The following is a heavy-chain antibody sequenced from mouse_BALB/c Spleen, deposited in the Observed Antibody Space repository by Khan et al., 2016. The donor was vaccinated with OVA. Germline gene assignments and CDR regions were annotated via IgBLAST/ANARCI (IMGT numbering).Heavy chain of an antibody. CDR2: IDPANGYT. D-gene: IGHD2-3*01. CDR3: TLRGDISDGYSGYAMDY. Sequence: VQLQQSGAELLKPGASVKLSCTASGFNIKDTYMHWVKQRPEQGLEWIGRIDPANGYTKYDPNFQGKATITADTSSNTAYLQLRSLTSEDTAVSCCTLRGDISDGYSGYAMDYWGQGTSVTVSS. V-gene: IGHV14-3*02. J-gene: IGHJ4*01. CDR1: GFNIKDTY.